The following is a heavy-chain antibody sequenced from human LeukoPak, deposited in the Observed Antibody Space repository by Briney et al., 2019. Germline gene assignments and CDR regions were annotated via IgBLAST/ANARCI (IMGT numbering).Heavy chain of an antibody. CDR2: ISAYNGNT. Sequence: ASVKVSCKASGYTFTSYGISWVRQAPGQGLEWMGWISAYNGNTNYAQKLQGRVTMTTDTSTSTAYMELSSLRSEDTAVYYCARELTTAGSDYWGQGTLVTVSS. V-gene: IGHV1-18*01. D-gene: IGHD4/OR15-4a*01. CDR3: ARELTTAGSDY. J-gene: IGHJ4*02. CDR1: GYTFTSYG.